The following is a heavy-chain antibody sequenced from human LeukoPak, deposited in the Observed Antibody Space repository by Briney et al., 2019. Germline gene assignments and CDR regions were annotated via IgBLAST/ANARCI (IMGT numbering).Heavy chain of an antibody. Sequence: ASVRVSCKASGYTFTSYDINWVRQAPGQGLEWMGWMNPNSGNTAYAQKFQGRVTMTRNTSISTAYMELSSLRSEDTAVYYCARGITEQQLAYYYYYGMDVWGQGTTVTVSS. CDR1: GYTFTSYD. V-gene: IGHV1-8*01. CDR2: MNPNSGNT. D-gene: IGHD6-13*01. J-gene: IGHJ6*02. CDR3: ARGITEQQLAYYYYYGMDV.